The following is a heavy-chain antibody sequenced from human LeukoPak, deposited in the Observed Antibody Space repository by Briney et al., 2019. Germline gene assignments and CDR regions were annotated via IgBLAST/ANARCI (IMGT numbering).Heavy chain of an antibody. V-gene: IGHV1-8*01. D-gene: IGHD3-3*01. CDR3: ARVYDFWSGYYDWFDP. CDR2: MNPNSGNT. Sequence: ASVKVSCKASGYTFTSYDINWVRQATGQGLEWMGWMNPNSGNTGYAQKFQGRVTMTRNTSISTAYMELSSLRSEGTAVYYCARVYDFWSGYYDWFDPWGQGTLVTVSS. J-gene: IGHJ5*02. CDR1: GYTFTSYD.